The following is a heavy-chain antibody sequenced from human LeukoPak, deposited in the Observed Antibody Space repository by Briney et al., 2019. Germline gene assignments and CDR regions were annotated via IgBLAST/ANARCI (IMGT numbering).Heavy chain of an antibody. CDR1: GFTFSSYS. V-gene: IGHV3-48*04. D-gene: IGHD2-8*02. J-gene: IGHJ3*02. Sequence: GGSLRLSCAASGFTFSSYSMNWVRQAPGKGLEWVSYISGSSSTIYYADSVKGRFTISRDNAKNSLYLQMNSLRPEDTAVYYCARDSAVFIWGQGTMVTVSS. CDR3: ARDSAVFI. CDR2: ISGSSSTI.